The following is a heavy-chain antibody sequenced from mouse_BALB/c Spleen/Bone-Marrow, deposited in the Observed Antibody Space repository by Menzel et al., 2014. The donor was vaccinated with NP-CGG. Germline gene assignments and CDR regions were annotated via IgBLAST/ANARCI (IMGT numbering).Heavy chain of an antibody. Sequence: LQESGAELVRPGTSVKVSCKASGYAFTNYLIEWVKQRPGQGLEWIGVINPGSGGTDYNEKFKDKATLTADKSSSTAYMQLSSPTSDDSAVYFCARCLTGTSPMICWGQGTSVTVYS. CDR3: ARCLTGTSPMIC. CDR2: INPGSGGT. D-gene: IGHD4-1*01. CDR1: GYAFTNYL. J-gene: IGHJ4*01. V-gene: IGHV1-54*01.